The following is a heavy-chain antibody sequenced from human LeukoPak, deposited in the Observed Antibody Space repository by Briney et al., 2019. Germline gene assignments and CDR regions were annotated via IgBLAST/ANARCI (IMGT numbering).Heavy chain of an antibody. J-gene: IGHJ5*02. CDR1: GYTFTNFD. V-gene: IGHV1-8*02. CDR3: ARVEIGEDWFDP. D-gene: IGHD3-10*01. Sequence: GASVKVSCKASGYTFTNFDINWVRQATGQGLEWMGWMNPNTGNAGYAQKFQGRVTMTRDTSISTAYMELSRLRSDDTAVYYCARVEIGEDWFDPWGQGTLVTVSS. CDR2: MNPNTGNA.